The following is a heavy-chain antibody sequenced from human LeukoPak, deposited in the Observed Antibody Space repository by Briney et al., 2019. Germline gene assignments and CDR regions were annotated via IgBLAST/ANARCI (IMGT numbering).Heavy chain of an antibody. D-gene: IGHD5-18*01. J-gene: IGHJ4*02. V-gene: IGHV4-39*01. Sequence: PSQTLSLTCAVSGGSISSGDYYWGWIRQPPGKGLEWIGSIYYSGSAYYNPSLKSRVTMSVDTSKNQFSLRLSSVTAADTAVYSCARHPERYSYFDYWGQGTLVTVSS. CDR1: GGSISSGDYY. CDR2: IYYSGSA. CDR3: ARHPERYSYFDY.